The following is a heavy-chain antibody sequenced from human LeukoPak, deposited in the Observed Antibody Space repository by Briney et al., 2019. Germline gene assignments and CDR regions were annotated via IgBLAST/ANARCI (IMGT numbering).Heavy chain of an antibody. CDR2: ISGSGGST. CDR1: GFTFSSYA. J-gene: IGHJ6*02. V-gene: IGHV3-23*01. CDR3: AKDHMGGQWLGKDYGMDV. D-gene: IGHD6-19*01. Sequence: GGSLRLSCAASGFTFSSYAMSWVRQAPGKGLEWVSAISGSGGSTYYADSVKGRFTISGDNSKNTLYLQMNSLRAEDTAVYYCAKDHMGGQWLGKDYGMDVWGQGTTVTVSS.